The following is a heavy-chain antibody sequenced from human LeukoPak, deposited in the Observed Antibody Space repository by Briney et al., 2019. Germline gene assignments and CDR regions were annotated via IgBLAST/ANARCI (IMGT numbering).Heavy chain of an antibody. CDR1: GGSISSSSYY. CDR2: IYYSGST. V-gene: IGHV4-39*01. Sequence: SETLSLTCTVSGGSISSSSYYWGWIRQPPGKGLEWIGSIYYSGSTYYNPSLKSRVTISVDTSKNQFSLKLSSVTAADTAVYYCARLGMDYYDSSGYYYGFDYWGQGTLVTVSS. D-gene: IGHD3-22*01. J-gene: IGHJ4*02. CDR3: ARLGMDYYDSSGYYYGFDY.